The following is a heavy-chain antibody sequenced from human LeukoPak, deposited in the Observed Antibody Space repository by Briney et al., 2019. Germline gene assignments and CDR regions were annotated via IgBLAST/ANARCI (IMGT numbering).Heavy chain of an antibody. CDR3: ARGRGGGIMLLYDY. CDR2: IGPKDGDT. D-gene: IGHD3-16*01. Sequence: GASVTVSCKASGYTFTDRYMHWVRQAPGQGLEWMGWIGPKDGDTKYAQTFQGRVTMTRDTSISAVYMDLSDLGPDDTAVYYCARGRGGGIMLLYDYWGQGTLVTVSS. V-gene: IGHV1-2*02. CDR1: GYTFTDRY. J-gene: IGHJ4*02.